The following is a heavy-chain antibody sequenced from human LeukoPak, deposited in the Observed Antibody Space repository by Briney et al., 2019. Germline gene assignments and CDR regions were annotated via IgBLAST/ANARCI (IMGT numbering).Heavy chain of an antibody. V-gene: IGHV3-30*18. CDR2: ISDDGRKK. D-gene: IGHD1-26*01. CDR3: AKEGGTRGSASFYFDS. CDR1: GLTFNNYG. Sequence: GGSLRLSCEASGLTFNNYGMHWVRQAPGKGLEWVADISDDGRKKFNAASVKGRFTISRDNSKNTLYLETNSLTADDTAVYYCAKEGGTRGSASFYFDSWGQGTLVTVSS. J-gene: IGHJ4*02.